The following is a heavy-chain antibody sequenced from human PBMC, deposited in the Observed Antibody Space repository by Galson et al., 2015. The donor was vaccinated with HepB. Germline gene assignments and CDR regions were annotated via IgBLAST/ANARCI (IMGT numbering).Heavy chain of an antibody. Sequence: SLRLSCAASGFTFSSYAMSWVRQAPGKGLEWISAITGSGGNTYYADSVKGRFTISRDNSKNTLSLQMNSLRAEDTAVYYCAKDQFEDGYNFGPVDAFDIWGQGTMVTVSS. CDR1: GFTFSSYA. D-gene: IGHD5-24*01. CDR3: AKDQFEDGYNFGPVDAFDI. CDR2: ITGSGGNT. V-gene: IGHV3-23*01. J-gene: IGHJ3*02.